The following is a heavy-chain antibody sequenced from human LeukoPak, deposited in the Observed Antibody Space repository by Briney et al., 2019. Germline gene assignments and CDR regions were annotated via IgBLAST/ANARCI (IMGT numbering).Heavy chain of an antibody. CDR1: GGSVSSDSYY. CDR2: IYYTGIT. J-gene: IGHJ5*02. Sequence: SETLSLTCTVSGGSVSSDSYYWSWIRQPPGKGLEWIGYIYYTGITNYNPSLKSRVTISVDTSKNQFSLNLSSVTAADTAVYYCARDHAEGWFDPWGQGTLVTVSS. CDR3: ARDHAEGWFDP. V-gene: IGHV4-61*01. D-gene: IGHD1-14*01.